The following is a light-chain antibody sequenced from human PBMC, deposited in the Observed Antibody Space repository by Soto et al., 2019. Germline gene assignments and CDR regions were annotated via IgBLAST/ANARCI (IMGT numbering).Light chain of an antibody. CDR3: PQYYSTPIT. CDR1: QSVLYSSNNKYY. J-gene: IGKJ4*01. V-gene: IGKV4-1*01. Sequence: DIVMTQSPDSLAVSLGERATINCKSSQSVLYSSNNKYYLALYQQKPGQPPKLLIYWASTRESGVTDRFSGSGSGTYFTLNISSLKAEDVAVYDCPQYYSTPITFGGGTKGEIK. CDR2: WAS.